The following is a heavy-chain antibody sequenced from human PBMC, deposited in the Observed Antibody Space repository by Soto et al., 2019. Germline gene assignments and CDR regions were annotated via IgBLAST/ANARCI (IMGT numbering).Heavy chain of an antibody. D-gene: IGHD1-26*01. CDR1: GFTFDDYA. V-gene: IGHV3-9*01. CDR3: AKDIALVPRYYFDY. CDR2: ISWNSGSI. Sequence: PGGSLRLSCAASGFTFDDYAMHWVRQAPGKGLEWVSSISWNSGSIGYADSVKGRFTISRDNAKNSLYLQMNSLRAEDTALYYCAKDIALVPRYYFDYWGQGILVTVSS. J-gene: IGHJ4*02.